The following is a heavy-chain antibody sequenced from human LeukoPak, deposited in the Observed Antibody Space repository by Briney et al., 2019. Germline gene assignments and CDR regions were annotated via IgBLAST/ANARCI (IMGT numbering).Heavy chain of an antibody. D-gene: IGHD1-1*01. CDR1: VDSITIYY. CDR3: ARQIMTGTKRFDP. J-gene: IGHJ5*02. Sequence: KSSDTLSLPCTLSVDSITIYYGTWLREPRGKGGEWIGEIYQSGSTNYNPSLKSRVTISVEKTKNQFSLKLISVTAADTAVYYCARQIMTGTKRFDPWGQGTLVTVSS. V-gene: IGHV4-59*08. CDR2: IYQSGST.